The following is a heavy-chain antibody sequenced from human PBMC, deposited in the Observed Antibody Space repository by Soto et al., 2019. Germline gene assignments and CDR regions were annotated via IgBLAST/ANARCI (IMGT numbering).Heavy chain of an antibody. CDR2: IDPSDSYT. J-gene: IGHJ4*01. CDR1: GYSFTSYW. CDR3: ARLDKYNDFWGGYCG. Sequence: GESLKISCKGSGYSFTSYWISWVRQMPGKGLEWMGRIDPSDSYTNYSPSFQGHVTISADKSISTAFLQWSSLKASDTAMYYCARLDKYNDFWGGYCGWGQGTLVTVSS. V-gene: IGHV5-10-1*01. D-gene: IGHD3-3*01.